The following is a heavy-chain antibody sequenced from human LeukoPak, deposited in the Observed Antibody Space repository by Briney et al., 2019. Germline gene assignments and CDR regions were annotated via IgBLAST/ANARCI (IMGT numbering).Heavy chain of an antibody. CDR1: GFTFSSYA. CDR2: IGGSGSTT. V-gene: IGHV3-23*01. J-gene: IGHJ4*02. Sequence: GGSLRLSCAASGFTFSSYAMSWVRQAPGKGLEWVSAIGGSGSTTYYADSVKGRFTISRDNSKNTLYLQMNSLRAEDTAVYYCAKDLRARGSGSYSPFDYWGQGTLVTVSS. CDR3: AKDLRARGSGSYSPFDY. D-gene: IGHD3-10*01.